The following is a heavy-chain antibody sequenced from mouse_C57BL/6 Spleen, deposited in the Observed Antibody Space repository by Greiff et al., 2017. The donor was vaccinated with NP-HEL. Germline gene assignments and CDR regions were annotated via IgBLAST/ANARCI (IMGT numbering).Heavy chain of an antibody. J-gene: IGHJ2*01. Sequence: QVQLQQSGPELVKPGASVKISCTASGYAFSSSWMNWVKQRPGKGLEWIGRIYPGDGDTNYNGKFKGKATLTADKSSSTAYMQLSSLTSEDSAVYFCARYRDYYSNDYFDYWGQGTTLTVSS. CDR1: GYAFSSSW. V-gene: IGHV1-82*01. CDR2: IYPGDGDT. CDR3: ARYRDYYSNDYFDY. D-gene: IGHD2-5*01.